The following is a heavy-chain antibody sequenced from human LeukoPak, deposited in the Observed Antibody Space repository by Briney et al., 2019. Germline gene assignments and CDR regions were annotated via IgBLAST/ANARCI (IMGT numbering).Heavy chain of an antibody. CDR2: IIHSGNT. J-gene: IGHJ4*02. V-gene: IGHV4-4*02. CDR3: TGYNIPYTFEF. CDR1: GGSISRGTW. Sequence: PSETLSLTCAVSGGSISRGTWWTWVRQSPGKGLQWIGDIIHSGNTNYNPSLRSRLTTSLDKSRNQFSLKLSSVTAADTAVYYCTGYNIPYTFEFWGQGTLVTVSS. D-gene: IGHD1-14*01.